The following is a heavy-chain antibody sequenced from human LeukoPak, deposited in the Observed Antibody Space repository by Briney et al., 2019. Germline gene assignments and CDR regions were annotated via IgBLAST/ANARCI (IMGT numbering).Heavy chain of an antibody. CDR3: ARTAGYYGSGSYYGDAFNI. CDR2: GYPVDSDT. J-gene: IGHJ3*02. CDR1: GSSFTNYW. D-gene: IGHD3-10*01. V-gene: IGHV5-51*01. Sequence: GESLKISCKGSGSSFTNYWIAWVRQMPGKGLEWMGFGYPVDSDTRYSPSFQGQGTISADKSISTAYLQWSSLKASDTAMYYCARTAGYYGSGSYYGDAFNIWGQGTMVTVSS.